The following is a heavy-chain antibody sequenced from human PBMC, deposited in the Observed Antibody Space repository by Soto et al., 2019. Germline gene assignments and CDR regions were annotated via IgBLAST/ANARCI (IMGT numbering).Heavy chain of an antibody. CDR1: GGSISGDYYH. D-gene: IGHD2-21*02. Sequence: SETLSLTCTVSGGSISGDYYHWTWIRQSPGKGLEWIGYIHHSGSILYNPSLKSRVTISVDTSKNQFSLHLSSVTAADTAVYFCAREDDGGDSLDVWGQGTTVTVSS. J-gene: IGHJ6*02. CDR2: IHHSGSI. V-gene: IGHV4-30-4*08. CDR3: AREDDGGDSLDV.